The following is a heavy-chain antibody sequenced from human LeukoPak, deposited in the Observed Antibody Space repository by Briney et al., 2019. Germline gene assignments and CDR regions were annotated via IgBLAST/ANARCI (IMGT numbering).Heavy chain of an antibody. V-gene: IGHV3-23*01. CDR2: ISGSGAGT. Sequence: RGSLRLSHAHSIFSPRRSATRGVRQAPRKGLEWVSPISGSGAGTYYADSVKGRFTITRDNAENSLYLQMNSLRDEDKAVYYCARSPFYTQYYFDYWGQGTLVTVSS. CDR1: IFSPRRSA. J-gene: IGHJ4*02. CDR3: ARSPFYTQYYFDY. D-gene: IGHD2/OR15-2a*01.